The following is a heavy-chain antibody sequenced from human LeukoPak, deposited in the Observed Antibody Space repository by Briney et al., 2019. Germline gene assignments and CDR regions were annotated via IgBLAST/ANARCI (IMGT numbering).Heavy chain of an antibody. CDR3: ARVRFPADC. Sequence: GGSLRLSCAASGFTFETYWMSWVRQAPGKGLEWLANIKHDGSEKYYVDSVKGRFTISRDNAKDSLYLHMNSLRVEDTAVYYCARVRFPADCWGQGTLVTVSS. J-gene: IGHJ4*02. D-gene: IGHD2-2*01. CDR2: IKHDGSEK. CDR1: GFTFETYW. V-gene: IGHV3-7*01.